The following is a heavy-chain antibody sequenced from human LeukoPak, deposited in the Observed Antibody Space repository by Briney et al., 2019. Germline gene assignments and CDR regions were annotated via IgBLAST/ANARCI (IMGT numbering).Heavy chain of an antibody. V-gene: IGHV1-46*01. Sequence: ASVKVSCKASGYTFTRHYMNWVRQAPGQWLEWMGKINPSSGGTGYAQKFQGRVTMTRDTSTSTVYMELTSLRSEDTAVYYCARDGLYCTNGVCSSDIWGQGTLVTVSS. CDR2: INPSSGGT. D-gene: IGHD2-8*01. CDR3: ARDGLYCTNGVCSSDI. CDR1: GYTFTRHY. J-gene: IGHJ3*02.